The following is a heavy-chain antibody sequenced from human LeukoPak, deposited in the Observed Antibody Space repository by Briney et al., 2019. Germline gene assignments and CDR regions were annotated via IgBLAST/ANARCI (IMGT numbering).Heavy chain of an antibody. V-gene: IGHV3-30*02. J-gene: IGHJ4*02. Sequence: GGSLRLSCAASGVTFSSYGMHCVRQAPGKGLVGVAFIRYDGSNKYYADSVKGRFTISRDNSKNTLYLQMNSLRAEDTAVYYCAKGEEYYYDSSGYRDYFDYWGQGTLVTVSS. CDR1: GVTFSSYG. D-gene: IGHD3-22*01. CDR2: IRYDGSNK. CDR3: AKGEEYYYDSSGYRDYFDY.